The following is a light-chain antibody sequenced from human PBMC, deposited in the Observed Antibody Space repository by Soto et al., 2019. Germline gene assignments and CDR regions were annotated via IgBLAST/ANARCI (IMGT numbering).Light chain of an antibody. CDR3: SSYSSSNIPYV. CDR2: EVT. J-gene: IGLJ1*01. Sequence: QSVLTQPASVSGSPGQAITISCTGTGSDVGGYNYVSWYQQHSGKAPKLMIYEVTNRPSEISNRFSGSKSGNTASLTISGLQAEDEADYYCSSYSSSNIPYVFGTGTKLTVL. V-gene: IGLV2-14*01. CDR1: GSDVGGYNY.